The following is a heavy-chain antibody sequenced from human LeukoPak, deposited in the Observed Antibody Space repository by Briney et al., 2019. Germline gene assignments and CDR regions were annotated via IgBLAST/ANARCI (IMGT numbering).Heavy chain of an antibody. CDR2: IYYSGST. V-gene: IGHV4-59*08. J-gene: IGHJ4*02. CDR1: GGSMSSYY. D-gene: IGHD6-13*01. CDR3: ARHRVIAAAGTGVFDS. Sequence: SETLSLTCTISGGSMSSYYWSWIRQPPGKGLEWIGYIYYSGSTNYNPSIKSRVTISVGTSKSQFSLKLSSETAADTAIYYCARHRVIAAAGTGVFDSWGQGTLVTVSS.